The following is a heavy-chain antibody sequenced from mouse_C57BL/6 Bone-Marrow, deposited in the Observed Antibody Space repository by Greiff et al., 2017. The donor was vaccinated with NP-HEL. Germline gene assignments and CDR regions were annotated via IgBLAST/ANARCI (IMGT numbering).Heavy chain of an antibody. CDR2: INPSSGYT. V-gene: IGHV1-7*01. D-gene: IGHD2-2*01. J-gene: IGHJ4*01. Sequence: VQRVESGAELAKPGASVKLSCKASGYTFTSYWMHWVKQRPGQGLEWIGYINPSSGYTKYNQKFKDKATLTADKSSSTAYMQLSSLTYEDSAVYYCARRSGLRNYAMDYWGQGTSVTVSS. CDR1: GYTFTSYW. CDR3: ARRSGLRNYAMDY.